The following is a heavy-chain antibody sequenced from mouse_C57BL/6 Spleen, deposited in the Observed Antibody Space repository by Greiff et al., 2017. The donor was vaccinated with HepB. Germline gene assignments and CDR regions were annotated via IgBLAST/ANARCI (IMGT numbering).Heavy chain of an antibody. D-gene: IGHD2-1*01. V-gene: IGHV1-55*01. Sequence: QVHVKQPGAELVKPGASVKMSCKASGYTFTSYWITWVKQRPGQGLEWIGDIYPGSGSTNYNEKFKSKATLTVDTSSSTAYMQLSSLTSEDSAVYYCARRGIYYGNHYFDYWGQGTTLTVSS. CDR3: ARRGIYYGNHYFDY. CDR1: GYTFTSYW. J-gene: IGHJ2*01. CDR2: IYPGSGST.